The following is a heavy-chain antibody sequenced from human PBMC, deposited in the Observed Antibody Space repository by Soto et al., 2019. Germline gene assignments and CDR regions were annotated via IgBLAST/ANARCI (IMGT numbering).Heavy chain of an antibody. D-gene: IGHD3-10*01. V-gene: IGHV3-21*04. CDR3: ARVWGGAFDI. Sequence: PGGSLRLSCAASGFTFSSYSMNWVRQAPGKGLEWVSSISSSSSYIYYADSVKGRVTISVDTSKNQFSLKLSSVTAADTAVYYCARVWGGAFDIWGQGTMVTVSS. CDR2: ISSSSSYI. J-gene: IGHJ3*02. CDR1: GFTFSSYS.